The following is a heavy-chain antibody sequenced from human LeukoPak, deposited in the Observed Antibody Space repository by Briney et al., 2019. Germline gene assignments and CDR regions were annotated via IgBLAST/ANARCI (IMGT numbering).Heavy chain of an antibody. Sequence: SVKVSCKASGGTFSSYTISWVRQAPGQGLEWMGRIIPILGIANYAQKFQGRVTITADKSTSTAYMELSSLRSEDTAVYYCAREVEFLDALDIWGQGTMVTVSS. J-gene: IGHJ3*02. CDR3: AREVEFLDALDI. CDR1: GGTFSSYT. D-gene: IGHD1-1*01. CDR2: IIPILGIA. V-gene: IGHV1-69*02.